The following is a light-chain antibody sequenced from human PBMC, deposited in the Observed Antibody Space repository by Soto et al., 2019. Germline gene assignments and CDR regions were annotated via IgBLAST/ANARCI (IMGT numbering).Light chain of an antibody. J-gene: IGLJ1*01. CDR3: SSYESYSVLEV. V-gene: IGLV2-14*03. Sequence: QSALTQPASVSGSPGQSVTISCTGSALGGHNFVSWYQHHPGKAPRLIISDVSNRPSGFSNRFSVSKSGDTASLTIAGLQVEDEDDYFCSSYESYSVLEVFGTGTKVTVL. CDR1: ALGGHNF. CDR2: DVS.